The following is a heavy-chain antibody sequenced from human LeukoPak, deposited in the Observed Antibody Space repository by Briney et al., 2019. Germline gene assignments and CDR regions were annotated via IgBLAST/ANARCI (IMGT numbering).Heavy chain of an antibody. CDR3: ARGRGVATIGYWFDP. D-gene: IGHD5-12*01. V-gene: IGHV4-34*01. CDR1: GGSFSGYY. CDR2: INHSGST. J-gene: IGHJ5*02. Sequence: PETLSLTCAVYGGSFSGYYWSWIRQPPGKGLEWIGEINHSGSTNYNPSLKSRVTISVDTSKNQFSLKLSSVTAADTAVYYCARGRGVATIGYWFDPWGQGTLVTVSS.